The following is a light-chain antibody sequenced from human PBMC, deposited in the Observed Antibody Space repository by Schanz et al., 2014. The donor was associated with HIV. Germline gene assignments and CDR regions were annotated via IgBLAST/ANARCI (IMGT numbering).Light chain of an antibody. Sequence: QSVLTQPPSVSAAPGQKVTISCSGSTSNIGKNYVSWFQLLPGTAPKLLIYDNNNRPSGIPDRFSGSKSGTSATLAITGLQTGDEADYYCGTWDNSLSAWVFGGGTQLTVL. V-gene: IGLV1-51*01. J-gene: IGLJ3*02. CDR1: TSNIGKNY. CDR3: GTWDNSLSAWV. CDR2: DNN.